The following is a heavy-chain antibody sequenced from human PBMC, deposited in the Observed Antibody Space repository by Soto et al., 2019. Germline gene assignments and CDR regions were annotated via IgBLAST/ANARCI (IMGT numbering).Heavy chain of an antibody. D-gene: IGHD3-16*01. J-gene: IGHJ3*02. CDR3: VRERGNPHSCDI. V-gene: IGHV3-74*01. CDR1: GFTFSPFW. Sequence: EVQLVESGGGLVQPGESLRLSCAASGFTFSPFWMHWVRQAPGKGLEWVSHMNSDGSTTLYADSVEGRFTISRDNAHNTLYLLMNILKADYTAVYYCVRERGNPHSCDIWGQGAVVTVSS. CDR2: MNSDGSTT.